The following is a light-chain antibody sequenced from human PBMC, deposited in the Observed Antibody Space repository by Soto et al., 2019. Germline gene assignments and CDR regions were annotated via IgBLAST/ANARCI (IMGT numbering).Light chain of an antibody. CDR3: SSYTSSTNYV. Sequence: QSALAQPASVSGSFGQSITISCSGPNTDLGVYGYVSWYQHQPGKAPKLLIYDVNNRPSGISDRFSGSKSGDTASLTISGLQAEDEADYYCSSYTSSTNYVFGTGTKVTVL. J-gene: IGLJ1*01. V-gene: IGLV2-14*01. CDR1: NTDLGVYGY. CDR2: DVN.